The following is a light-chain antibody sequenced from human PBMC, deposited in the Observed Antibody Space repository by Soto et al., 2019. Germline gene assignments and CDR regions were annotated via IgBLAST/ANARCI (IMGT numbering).Light chain of an antibody. CDR3: QQYRYCPWT. CDR1: QSISMS. CDR2: KAS. Sequence: DIQMTQSPSTLSASVGDRVTITCRASQSISMSLAWHQQKPGKAPKPLLYKASSLESGAPSRFSGSGPGTGSTLAISSLQPDDFATYYCQQYRYCPWTFGQGTKVEIK. J-gene: IGKJ1*01. V-gene: IGKV1-5*03.